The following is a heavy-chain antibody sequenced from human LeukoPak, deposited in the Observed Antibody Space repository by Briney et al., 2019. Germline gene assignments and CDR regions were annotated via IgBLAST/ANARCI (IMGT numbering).Heavy chain of an antibody. Sequence: ASVKVSCKASGYTFTSYGISWVRQAPGQGLEWMGWISAYNGNTNYAQKLQGRVTMTTDTSTSTAYMELRSLRSDDTAVYYCARAIPRGYSYGYVAFDIWGQGTMVTISS. CDR1: GYTFTSYG. CDR3: ARAIPRGYSYGYVAFDI. CDR2: ISAYNGNT. V-gene: IGHV1-18*01. J-gene: IGHJ3*02. D-gene: IGHD5-18*01.